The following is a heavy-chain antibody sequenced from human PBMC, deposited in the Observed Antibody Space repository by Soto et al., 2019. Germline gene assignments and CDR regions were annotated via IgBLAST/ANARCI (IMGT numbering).Heavy chain of an antibody. CDR2: ISYDGSDK. V-gene: IGHV3-30*04. D-gene: IGHD2-15*01. J-gene: IGHJ4*02. CDR1: GFSFSNFA. Sequence: QVHLVQSGGGVVQPGRSLRLSCEVSGFSFSNFAFHWVRQAPGKGLEWVSLISYDGSDKYYADSVKGRFTISGDDSKNTLYLQMNSLRGEDTAVYYCARGTDVIGSPTYFDYWGQGTLVTVSS. CDR3: ARGTDVIGSPTYFDY.